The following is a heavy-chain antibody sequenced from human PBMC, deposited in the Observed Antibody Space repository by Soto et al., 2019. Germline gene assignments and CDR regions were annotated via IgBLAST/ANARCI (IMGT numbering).Heavy chain of an antibody. CDR2: IRNKANSYAT. J-gene: IGHJ1*01. CDR3: TRRDSSAYYF. V-gene: IGHV3-73*02. CDR1: GFTFSGSA. Sequence: EVQLVESGGGLVQPGGSLKLSCAASGFTFSGSAMHWVRQASGKGLEWVGRIRNKANSYATVYAASVKGRFTISRDVSKNTAYLQMNSLKTEDTAVYFCTRRDSSAYYFWGPGTLVTVSS. D-gene: IGHD3-22*01.